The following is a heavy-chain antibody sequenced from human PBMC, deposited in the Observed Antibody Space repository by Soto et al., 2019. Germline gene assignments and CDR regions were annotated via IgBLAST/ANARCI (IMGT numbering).Heavy chain of an antibody. CDR2: IWPDGNDK. CDR3: ARGSSCSNGVRYNLGWFGP. CDR1: GFTFSAFA. D-gene: IGHD2-8*01. V-gene: IGHV3-33*01. J-gene: IGHJ5*02. Sequence: QPGGSLRLSCTASGFTFSAFALHWVRQAPGKGLEWVAVIWPDGNDKYYADSVKGRFTISSDNSKKTLFLQMNSLRAEDTAVYYCARGSSCSNGVRYNLGWFGPWGQGTPVT.